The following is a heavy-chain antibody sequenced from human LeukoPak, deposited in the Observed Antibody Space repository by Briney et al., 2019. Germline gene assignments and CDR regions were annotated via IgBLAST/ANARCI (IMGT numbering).Heavy chain of an antibody. Sequence: GGSLTLSCAASGFTFSDSAFHWVRQASGKGLEWVGRIRSKPNNYATAYTASVKGRFTISRDDSKNTAYLQMNSLNTEDTAMYYCTRRLIGATPFDYWGQGTLVSVSS. CDR1: GFTFSDSA. V-gene: IGHV3-73*01. CDR3: TRRLIGATPFDY. CDR2: IRSKPNNYAT. D-gene: IGHD4/OR15-4a*01. J-gene: IGHJ4*02.